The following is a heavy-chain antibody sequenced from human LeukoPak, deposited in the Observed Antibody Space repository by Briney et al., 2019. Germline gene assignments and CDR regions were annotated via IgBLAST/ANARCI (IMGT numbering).Heavy chain of an antibody. V-gene: IGHV4-59*01. CDR2: IYYSGST. CDR1: GGSISSYY. D-gene: IGHD4-17*01. J-gene: IGHJ4*02. Sequence: KPSETLSLNCTVSGGSISSYYWSWIRQPPGKGLEWIGYIYYSGSTNYNPSLKSRVTISVDTPKNQFSLKLSSVTAADTAVYYCARAKYGDYVSDVPTAFDYWGQGTLVTVSS. CDR3: ARAKYGDYVSDVPTAFDY.